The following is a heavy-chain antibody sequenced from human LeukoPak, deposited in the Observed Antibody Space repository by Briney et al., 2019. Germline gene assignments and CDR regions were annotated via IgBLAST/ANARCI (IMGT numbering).Heavy chain of an antibody. D-gene: IGHD4-17*01. J-gene: IGHJ4*02. V-gene: IGHV3-21*01. Sequence: GGSLRLSCAASGFTLSSYSMNWVRQAPGKGLEWVSSISSSSSYIYYADSVKGRFTISRDNARNSLYLQMNSLRAEDTAVYYCARDIWYSTVTNDYWGQGTLVTVSS. CDR3: ARDIWYSTVTNDY. CDR1: GFTLSSYS. CDR2: ISSSSSYI.